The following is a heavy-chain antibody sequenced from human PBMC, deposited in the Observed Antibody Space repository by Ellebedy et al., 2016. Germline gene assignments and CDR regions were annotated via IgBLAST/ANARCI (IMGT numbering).Heavy chain of an antibody. CDR3: ARDTAFSY. CDR2: IFPDDSST. D-gene: IGHD5-18*01. V-gene: IGHV5-51*01. CDR1: EYSFPNYW. J-gene: IGHJ4*02. Sequence: GESLKISCKGSEYSFPNYWIGWVRQMPGKGLEWIGIIFPDDSSTTYSPSFQGQVTISADKSISTAYLQWSSLKASDTAIYYCARDTAFSYWGQGTLVTVSS.